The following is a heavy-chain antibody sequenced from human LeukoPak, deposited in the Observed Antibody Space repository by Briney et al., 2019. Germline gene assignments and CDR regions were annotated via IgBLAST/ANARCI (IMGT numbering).Heavy chain of an antibody. CDR2: INHSGST. CDR3: ARGGGSGWYGAFDI. J-gene: IGHJ3*02. D-gene: IGHD6-19*01. Sequence: SETLSLTCAVYGGSFSDYYWSWIRQPPGKGLEWIGEINHSGSTNYNPSLKSRVTMSVDTSKNQFSLKLSSVTAADTAVYYCARGGGSGWYGAFDIWGQGTMVTVSS. CDR1: GGSFSDYY. V-gene: IGHV4-34*01.